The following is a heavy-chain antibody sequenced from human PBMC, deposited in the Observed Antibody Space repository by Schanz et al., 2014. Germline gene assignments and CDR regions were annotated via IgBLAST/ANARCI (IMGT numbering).Heavy chain of an antibody. V-gene: IGHV3-33*01. Sequence: QVQLVESGGGVVQPGRSLRLSCAASGFNFGSHGMHCVRQAPGKGLEWVAVISYDGSFKNYADSVRGRITMSRDNSKNTMYLQINNLRADDTAVYYCARELPGVVAFDFWGQGTMVTVSS. CDR1: GFNFGSHG. CDR3: ARELPGVVAFDF. CDR2: ISYDGSFK. J-gene: IGHJ3*01. D-gene: IGHD7-27*01.